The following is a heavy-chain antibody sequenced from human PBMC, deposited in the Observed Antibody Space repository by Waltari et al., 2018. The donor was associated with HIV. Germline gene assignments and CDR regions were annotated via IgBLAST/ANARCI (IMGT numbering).Heavy chain of an antibody. CDR2: IYSGGST. CDR1: GLPGRSHY. CDR3: ARDWAHSSSWSRYYYHGMDV. Sequence: EVQLVESGGGLAQPGVTLVLSCSASGLPGRSHYMRWAGQAPGKGLEWVSVIYSGGSTYYADSVKGRFTISRDNSKNALYLQMNSMRAEDTAVYYCARDWAHSSSWSRYYYHGMDVWGQGTTVTVAS. J-gene: IGHJ6*02. V-gene: IGHV3-66*01. D-gene: IGHD6-13*01.